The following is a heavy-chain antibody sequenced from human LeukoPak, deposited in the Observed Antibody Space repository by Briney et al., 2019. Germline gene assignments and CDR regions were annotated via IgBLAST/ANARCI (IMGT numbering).Heavy chain of an antibody. D-gene: IGHD4-17*01. CDR1: GGSISSSSYY. Sequence: SETLSLTCTVSGGSISSSSYYWGWIRQPPGKGLEWIGYIYHSGSTYYNPSLKSRVTISVDRSKNQFSLKLSSVTAADTAVYYCARRMTTVTTGWFDPWGQGTLVTVSS. CDR3: ARRMTTVTTGWFDP. CDR2: IYHSGST. J-gene: IGHJ5*02. V-gene: IGHV4-30-2*01.